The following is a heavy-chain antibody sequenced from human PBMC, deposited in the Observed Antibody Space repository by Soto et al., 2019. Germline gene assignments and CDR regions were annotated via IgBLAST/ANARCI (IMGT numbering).Heavy chain of an antibody. CDR2: ISAHNGNT. CDR3: ARGRYGDY. CDR1: GYTFTSYG. Sequence: QVHLVQSGAEVKKPGASVKVSCKASGYTFTSYGITWVRQAPGQGLGWMGWISAHNGNTDYAQKLQGRVIVTRDTSTSTAYMELTSLISDDTAVYYCARGRYGDYWGQEALVTVSS. V-gene: IGHV1-18*01. D-gene: IGHD1-1*01. J-gene: IGHJ4*02.